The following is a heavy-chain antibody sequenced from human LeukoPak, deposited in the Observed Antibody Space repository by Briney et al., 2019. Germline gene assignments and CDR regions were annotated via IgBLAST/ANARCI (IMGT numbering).Heavy chain of an antibody. J-gene: IGHJ4*02. D-gene: IGHD1-26*01. CDR3: ARVEYSGTYFLFDH. CDR2: ISSSSTYI. Sequence: GGSLRLSCAASGFTFTSYYMNWFRQAPGEGLEWVSSISSSSTYINYADSVKGRFTISRDNSKKSLYLQMNSLRADDTAVYYCARVEYSGTYFLFDHWGQGTLVILSS. V-gene: IGHV3-21*01. CDR1: GFTFTSYY.